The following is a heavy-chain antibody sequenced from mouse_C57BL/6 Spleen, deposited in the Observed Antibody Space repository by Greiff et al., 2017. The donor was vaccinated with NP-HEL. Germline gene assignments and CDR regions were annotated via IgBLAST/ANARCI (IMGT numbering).Heavy chain of an antibody. J-gene: IGHJ2*01. CDR2: IYPGSGST. CDR3: ARKAVYYYGRDY. Sequence: QVQLQQPGAELVKPGASVKMSCKASGYTFTSYWITWVKQRPGQGLEWIGDIYPGSGSTTYNEKFKSKATLTVDTSSSTAYMQLSSLTSEDSAVYYCARKAVYYYGRDYWGQGTTLTVSS. V-gene: IGHV1-55*01. CDR1: GYTFTSYW. D-gene: IGHD1-1*01.